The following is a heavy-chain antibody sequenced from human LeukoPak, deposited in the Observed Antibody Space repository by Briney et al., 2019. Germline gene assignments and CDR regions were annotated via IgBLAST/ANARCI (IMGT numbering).Heavy chain of an antibody. V-gene: IGHV3-23*01. J-gene: IGHJ4*02. CDR2: ISGSGYYS. Sequence: GGSLRLSCAASEFTFDNYAMSWVRQAPGKGLEWVSVISGSGYYSYYADSVKGRFTVSRDNSKTTLYLQMNSLRADDTAVYYCAKGGPTGSNYFDFWGQGTLVTVYS. CDR1: EFTFDNYA. D-gene: IGHD1-26*01. CDR3: AKGGPTGSNYFDF.